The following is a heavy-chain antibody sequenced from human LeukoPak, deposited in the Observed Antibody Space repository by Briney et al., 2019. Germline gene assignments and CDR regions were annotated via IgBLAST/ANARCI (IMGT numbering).Heavy chain of an antibody. V-gene: IGHV4-31*03. CDR1: GGSISSGGYY. CDR2: IYYSGST. J-gene: IGHJ4*02. D-gene: IGHD5-12*01. Sequence: SQTLSLTCTVSGGSISSGGYYWSWIRQHPGKGLEWIVYIYYSGSTYYNPSLKSRATISVDTSKNQFSLKLRSVTAADTAVYYCARVRGYSGYDYPFDYWGQGILVTVSS. CDR3: ARVRGYSGYDYPFDY.